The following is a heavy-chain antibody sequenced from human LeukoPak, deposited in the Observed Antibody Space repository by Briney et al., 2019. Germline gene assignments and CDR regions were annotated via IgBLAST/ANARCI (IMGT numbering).Heavy chain of an antibody. CDR2: INPNSGGT. Sequence: GASVKVSCKASGYTFTGYYMNWVRQAPGQGLEWMGWINPNSGGTNYAQKFQGRVTMTRDTSISTAYMELSRLRSDDTAVYYCARDGKDIVSGENWFDPWGQGTLVTVSS. CDR1: GYTFTGYY. V-gene: IGHV1-2*02. J-gene: IGHJ5*02. CDR3: ARDGKDIVSGENWFDP. D-gene: IGHD2-15*01.